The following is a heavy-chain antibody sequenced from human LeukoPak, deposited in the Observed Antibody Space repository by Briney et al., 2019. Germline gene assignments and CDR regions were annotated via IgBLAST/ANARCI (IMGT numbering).Heavy chain of an antibody. Sequence: ASVKVSCKASEYTFTNYDINWVRQATGQGLEWMGWINPNSGNTGYTQRFQGRVTMTRNTSLSTAYMELTSLKSEDTAVYYCARSLGTYWGKDFLNWFVPRGQRTLVTVSS. D-gene: IGHD3-16*01. CDR1: EYTFTNYD. J-gene: IGHJ5*02. CDR3: ARSLGTYWGKDFLNWFVP. CDR2: INPNSGNT. V-gene: IGHV1-8*01.